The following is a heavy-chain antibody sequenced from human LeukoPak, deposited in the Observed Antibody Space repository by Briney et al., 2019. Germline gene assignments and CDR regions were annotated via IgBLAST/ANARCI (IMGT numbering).Heavy chain of an antibody. CDR3: ARDTYEPGLIDF. CDR1: GFTFSLYA. D-gene: IGHD3-3*01. J-gene: IGHJ4*02. CDR2: INSGSSDK. V-gene: IGHV3-21*05. Sequence: GALRLSCAASGFTFSLYAMNWVRQAPGKGLEWFSYINSGSSDKHYTESVRGRFTISRDNAKKTLYLQMNSLRAEDTAVYFCARDTYEPGLIDFWGQGTLVSVSS.